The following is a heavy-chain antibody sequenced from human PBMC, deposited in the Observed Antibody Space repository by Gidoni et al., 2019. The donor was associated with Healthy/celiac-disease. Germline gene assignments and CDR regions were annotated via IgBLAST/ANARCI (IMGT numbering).Heavy chain of an antibody. CDR1: VFTFSTAW. J-gene: IGHJ4*02. CDR3: TTVRVGAFFDD. CDR2: IKSKKDGGTT. V-gene: IGHV3-15*01. D-gene: IGHD1-26*01. Sequence: VQLVESVGGFVKPGGYLRLSCAASVFTFSTAWMSWVRQATGKWREWVGRIKSKKDGGTTDYAAPVKGRFTISRDDAKNTLYLQMNSLKTEDTAVYYCTTVRVGAFFDDWGQGTLVTVSS.